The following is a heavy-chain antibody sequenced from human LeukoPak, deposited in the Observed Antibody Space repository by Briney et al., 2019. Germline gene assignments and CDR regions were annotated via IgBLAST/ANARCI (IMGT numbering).Heavy chain of an antibody. CDR1: GGSFSGYY. J-gene: IGHJ4*02. D-gene: IGHD3-10*01. CDR3: ARGIKSGMVRGVISDY. Sequence: PSETLSLTCAVSGGSFSGYYWSWIRQPPGKGLEWIGQINHSGSTKNNPSLKSRVTISVNTSKNQYSLKLNSVTAADTAVYYSARGIKSGMVRGVISDYWGQGTLVTVSS. CDR2: INHSGST. V-gene: IGHV4-34*01.